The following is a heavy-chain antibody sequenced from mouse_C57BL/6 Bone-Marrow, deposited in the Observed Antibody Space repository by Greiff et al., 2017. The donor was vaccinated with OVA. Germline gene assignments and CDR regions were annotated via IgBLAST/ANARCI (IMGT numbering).Heavy chain of an antibody. J-gene: IGHJ4*01. V-gene: IGHV1-18*01. CDR1: GYTFTDYN. D-gene: IGHD3-1*01. Sequence: EVQLQQSGPELVKPGASVKIPCQASGYTFTDYNMDWVKQSHGKSLEWIGDINPNNGGTIYNQKFKGKATLTVDKSSSTAYMELRSLTSEDTAVYYGARPGRAYAMDYWGQGTSVTVSS. CDR2: INPNNGGT. CDR3: ARPGRAYAMDY.